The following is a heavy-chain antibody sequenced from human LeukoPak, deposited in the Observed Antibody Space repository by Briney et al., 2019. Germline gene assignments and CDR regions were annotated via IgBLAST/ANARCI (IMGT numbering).Heavy chain of an antibody. V-gene: IGHV4-4*02. CDR1: GGSISSSNW. CDR2: INHSGST. Sequence: SETLSLTCAVSGGSISSSNWWSWVRQPPGKGLEWIGEINHSGSTNYNPSLKSRVTISVDTSKNQFSLKLRSVTAADTAVYYCARLGSITGTTSDAFDIWGQGTMVTVSS. D-gene: IGHD1-7*01. J-gene: IGHJ3*02. CDR3: ARLGSITGTTSDAFDI.